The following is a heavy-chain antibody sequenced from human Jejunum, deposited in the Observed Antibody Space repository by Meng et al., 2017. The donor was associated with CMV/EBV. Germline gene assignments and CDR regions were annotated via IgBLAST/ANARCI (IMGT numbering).Heavy chain of an antibody. CDR1: FHFREHY. CDR2: LSGSGSNI. Sequence: FHFREHYRSLIPPAPWTGLEWVSYLSGSGSNIYHADSVKGRCPISRGNAKNSLYLQMNRLRAEDTAVYYCARDYYGSGRIHGTPNWGPGTLVTVSS. V-gene: IGHV3-11*01. CDR3: ARDYYGSGRIHGTPN. D-gene: IGHD3-10*01. J-gene: IGHJ4*02.